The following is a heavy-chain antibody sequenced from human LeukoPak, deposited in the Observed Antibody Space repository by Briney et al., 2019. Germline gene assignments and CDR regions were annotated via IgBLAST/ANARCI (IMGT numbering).Heavy chain of an antibody. Sequence: GGSLRLSCEVSGFTFTDFWMNWVRQAPGKGPEWVASIRQDGSEKTYVDSVKGRFTISRDNTKNSLPLQLNGLRAEDTAVYYCARDGTAPGLYFDLWGQGTLVTVSS. D-gene: IGHD6-13*01. CDR3: ARDGTAPGLYFDL. J-gene: IGHJ4*01. CDR1: GFTFTDFW. V-gene: IGHV3-7*01. CDR2: IRQDGSEK.